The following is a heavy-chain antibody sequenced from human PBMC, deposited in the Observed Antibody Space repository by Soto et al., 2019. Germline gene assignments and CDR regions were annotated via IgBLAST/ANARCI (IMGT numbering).Heavy chain of an antibody. V-gene: IGHV3-30*03. Sequence: QVQLVESGGGVVQPGRSLRLTCAASGFIFSGSGMHWVRQAPGKGLEWVALISYDGSRTYYADSGRERFTSARDKGQNTPERQRNRLRAEDTAVDFRARGGGGSMADNRGKAEAWGQGTRVSV. J-gene: IGHJ5*02. CDR3: ARGGGGSMADNRGKAEA. CDR2: ISYDGSRT. CDR1: GFIFSGSG. D-gene: IGHD6-13*01.